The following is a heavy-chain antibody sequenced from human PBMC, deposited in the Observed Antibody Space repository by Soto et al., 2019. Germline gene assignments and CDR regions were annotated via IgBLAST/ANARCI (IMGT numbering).Heavy chain of an antibody. CDR1: GGTFSSYT. J-gene: IGHJ3*02. CDR2: IIPILGIA. D-gene: IGHD2-15*01. V-gene: IGHV1-69*02. Sequence: QVQLVQSGAEVKKPGSSVKVSCKASGGTFSSYTISWVRQAPGQGLEWMGRIIPILGIANYAQKFQGRVTISADKSTSTAYMELSSLRSEDTAVYYCASDNCSGGSCYFAAFDIWGQGIMVTVSS. CDR3: ASDNCSGGSCYFAAFDI.